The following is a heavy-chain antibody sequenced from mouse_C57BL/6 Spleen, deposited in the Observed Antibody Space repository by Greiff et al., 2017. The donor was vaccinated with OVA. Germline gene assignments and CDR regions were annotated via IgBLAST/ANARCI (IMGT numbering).Heavy chain of an antibody. J-gene: IGHJ1*03. CDR2: IFPGSGSA. D-gene: IGHD1-1*01. V-gene: IGHV1-75*01. Sequence: VQLQQSGPELVKPGASVKISCKASGYTFTDYYINWVKQRPGQGLEWIGWIFPGSGSAYYNEKFKGKATLTVDKSSSTAYMLLSSLASEDAAVYFCARGITTVVAKDWYFDVWGTGTTVTVSS. CDR3: ARGITTVVAKDWYFDV. CDR1: GYTFTDYY.